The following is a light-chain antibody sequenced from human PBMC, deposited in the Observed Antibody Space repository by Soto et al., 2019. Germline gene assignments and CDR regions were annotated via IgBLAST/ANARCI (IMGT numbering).Light chain of an antibody. J-gene: IGKJ5*01. Sequence: EIVMTQSPATLSVSPGERATLSCRASQSVSSNLAWYQQKPGQAPRLLIYGASTRATGIPARFSGSGSGTEFTLTISSPQSEDFAVYYCQQYSNWPPITFGQGTRLEIK. V-gene: IGKV3D-15*01. CDR2: GAS. CDR1: QSVSSN. CDR3: QQYSNWPPIT.